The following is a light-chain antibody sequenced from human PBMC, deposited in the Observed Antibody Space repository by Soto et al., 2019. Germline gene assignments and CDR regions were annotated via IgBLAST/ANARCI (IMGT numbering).Light chain of an antibody. CDR2: TAS. J-gene: IGKJ5*01. CDR1: QGISSY. V-gene: IGKV1-9*01. CDR3: QQRHSYPLT. Sequence: DIQLTQSPSFLSASVGDGITISCRASQGISSYLAWYQQKPGKAPKLLIHTASTLQSGVPSRFSGSGAGAESTLTISSLQPEHFATYYCQQRHSYPLTFGQGTRREIK.